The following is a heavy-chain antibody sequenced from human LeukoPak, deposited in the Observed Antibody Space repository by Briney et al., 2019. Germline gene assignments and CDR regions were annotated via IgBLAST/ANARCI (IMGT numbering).Heavy chain of an antibody. CDR3: ARGGYSSGLLDY. V-gene: IGHV1-69*13. CDR2: IIPIFGTA. Sequence: ASVKVSCKASGGTFSSYAISWVRQAPGQGLEWMGGIIPIFGTANYAQKFQGRVAITADESTSTAYMELSSLRSEDTAVYYCARGGYSSGLLDYWGQGTLVTVSS. CDR1: GGTFSSYA. D-gene: IGHD6-19*01. J-gene: IGHJ4*02.